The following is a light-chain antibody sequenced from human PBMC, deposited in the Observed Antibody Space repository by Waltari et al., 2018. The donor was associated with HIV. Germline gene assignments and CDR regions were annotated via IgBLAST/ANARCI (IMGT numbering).Light chain of an antibody. Sequence: QSVLTQPPSVSEAPGQRVTISCTGSSSNIGAFYDVHWYQQLPGTAPNLLIYGNSNRPSGVPDRFSGSKSGTSASLAITGLQAEDETDYYCQSYDSSLTGVVFGGVTKLTVV. V-gene: IGLV1-40*01. CDR2: GNS. CDR1: SSNIGAFYD. J-gene: IGLJ2*01. CDR3: QSYDSSLTGVV.